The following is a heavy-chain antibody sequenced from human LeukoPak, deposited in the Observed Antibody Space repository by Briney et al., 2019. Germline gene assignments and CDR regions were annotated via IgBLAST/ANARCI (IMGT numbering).Heavy chain of an antibody. Sequence: SETLSLTCTVSGGSISSSSYYWGWIRQPPGKGLEWIGYIYYSGSTNYNPSLKSQVTRSVDTSKNQFSLKLSSVTAADTAVYYCARGSKRWLQLLPAEYWGQGTLVTVSS. V-gene: IGHV4-61*05. D-gene: IGHD5-24*01. CDR3: ARGSKRWLQLLPAEY. CDR1: GGSISSSSYY. J-gene: IGHJ4*02. CDR2: IYYSGST.